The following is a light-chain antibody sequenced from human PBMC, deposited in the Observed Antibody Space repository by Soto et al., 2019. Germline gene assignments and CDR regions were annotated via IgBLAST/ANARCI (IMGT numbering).Light chain of an antibody. V-gene: IGLV2-14*03. CDR1: SSDVGAYIY. Sequence: QSALTQPASVSGSPGQSITISCGGTSSDVGAYIYVSWYQQYPGKAPKLIIYEVNNRPSGVSGRFSGSKSDTTAYLTISGLQADDEADYYCSSYSDRDTKVFGTGTKLTVL. CDR3: SSYSDRDTKV. CDR2: EVN. J-gene: IGLJ1*01.